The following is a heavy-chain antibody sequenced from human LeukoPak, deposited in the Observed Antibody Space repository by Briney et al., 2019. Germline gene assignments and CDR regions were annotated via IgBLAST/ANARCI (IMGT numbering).Heavy chain of an antibody. CDR2: INTNTGNP. D-gene: IGHD3-16*02. CDR3: ARSPYDYVWGSYRY. CDR1: GYTFTSYV. Sequence: ASVKVSCKASGYTFTSYVMNWVRQAPGQGLEWMGWINTNTGNPTYAQGFTGRFVFSLDTSVSTAYLQIGSLKAEDTAVYYCARSPYDYVWGSYRYWGQGTLVTVSS. J-gene: IGHJ4*02. V-gene: IGHV7-4-1*01.